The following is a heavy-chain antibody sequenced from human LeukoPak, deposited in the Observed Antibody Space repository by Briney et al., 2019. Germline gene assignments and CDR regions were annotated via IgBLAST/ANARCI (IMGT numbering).Heavy chain of an antibody. D-gene: IGHD6-13*01. CDR1: GFTFSNYW. CDR3: ARDHYSSSWYHYFDY. V-gene: IGHV3-7*01. Sequence: GGSLRLSCAASGFTFSNYWMDWVRQAPGKGLEWVAKIKQDGSRKDYVDSVKGRFTISRDNAKNSLYLQMNSLRAEDTAVYYCARDHYSSSWYHYFDYWGQGTLVTVSS. J-gene: IGHJ4*02. CDR2: IKQDGSRK.